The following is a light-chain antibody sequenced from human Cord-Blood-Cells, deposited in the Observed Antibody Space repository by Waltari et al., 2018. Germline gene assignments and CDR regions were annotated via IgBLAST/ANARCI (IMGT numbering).Light chain of an antibody. CDR1: QSVSSN. CDR2: GAS. CDR3: QQYNNWPYT. Sequence: EIVMTQSPATLSVSPGERATLSCRASQSVSSNLAWYQQKPGQAPRLLSYGASTRATGIPARFSGSWSGTEFTLTISSLQSEDFAVYYCQQYNNWPYTFGQGTKLEIK. V-gene: IGKV3-15*01. J-gene: IGKJ2*01.